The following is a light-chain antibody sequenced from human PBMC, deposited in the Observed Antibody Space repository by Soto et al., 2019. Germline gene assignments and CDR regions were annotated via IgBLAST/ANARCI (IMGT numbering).Light chain of an antibody. CDR2: STN. V-gene: IGLV8-61*01. Sequence: QTVVTQEPSFSVSPGGTVTLTCGLSSGSFSTSYYPSWYQQTPGQAPRTLIYSTNTRSSGVPDRFSGSILGNKAALTITGAPADDESVYYYVLYMGRGITVFGGGTQLTV. CDR3: VLYMGRGITV. J-gene: IGLJ3*02. CDR1: SGSFSTSYY.